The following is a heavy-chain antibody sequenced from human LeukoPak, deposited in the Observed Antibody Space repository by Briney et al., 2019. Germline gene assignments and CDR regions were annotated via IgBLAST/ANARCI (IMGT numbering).Heavy chain of an antibody. J-gene: IGHJ4*02. CDR1: GFTVSSFW. D-gene: IGHD5-24*01. CDR2: ISSDGSNT. V-gene: IGHV3-74*01. Sequence: PGGSLRLSCAASGFTVSSFWMHWVRKAPGKGLVWVSRISSDGSNTYYADSVKGRFTISRDNAKNSLYLQMNSLRAEDTAVYYCARDRRRDGYIRGYYFDYWGQGTLVTVSS. CDR3: ARDRRRDGYIRGYYFDY.